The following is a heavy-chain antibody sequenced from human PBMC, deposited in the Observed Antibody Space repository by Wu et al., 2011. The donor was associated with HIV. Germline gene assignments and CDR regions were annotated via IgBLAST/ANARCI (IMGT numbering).Heavy chain of an antibody. CDR2: IIPIFGRT. J-gene: IGHJ4*02. CDR1: GGTFNYYA. CDR3: ARGSGLGSYFDF. D-gene: IGHD3-10*01. Sequence: QVQLVQSGAEVKTPGSSVKVSCKASGGTFNYYAISWVRQAPGQGLEWMGRIIPIFGRTNYAQTFQGRVTVTADDSTSTVYMELSSLRSEDTAVYYCARGSGLGSYFDFWGPGNPGPRLL. V-gene: IGHV1-69*18.